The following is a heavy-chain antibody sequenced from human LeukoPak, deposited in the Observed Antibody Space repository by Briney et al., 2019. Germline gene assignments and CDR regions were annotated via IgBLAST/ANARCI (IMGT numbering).Heavy chain of an antibody. D-gene: IGHD1-26*01. V-gene: IGHV3-30*04. J-gene: IGHJ4*02. Sequence: GGSLRLSCAASGFTFSSYAMHWVRQAPGKGLEWVAVVSYDGSNKYYADSVKGRFTISRDNSKNTLYLQMNSLRAEDTAVYYCATVELPDYWGQGTLVTVSS. CDR3: ATVELPDY. CDR1: GFTFSSYA. CDR2: VSYDGSNK.